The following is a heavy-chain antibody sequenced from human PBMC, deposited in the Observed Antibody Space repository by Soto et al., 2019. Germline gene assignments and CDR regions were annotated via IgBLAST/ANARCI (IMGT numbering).Heavy chain of an antibody. CDR2: ISYDGSNK. CDR1: GFTFSSYG. CDR3: AKDHVVVVPAAMWFDP. J-gene: IGHJ5*02. V-gene: IGHV3-30*18. D-gene: IGHD2-2*01. Sequence: GGSLRLSCAASGFTFSSYGMHWVRQAPGKGLEWVAVISYDGSNKYYADSVKGRFTTSRDNSKNTLYLQMNSLRAEDTAVYYCAKDHVVVVPAAMWFDPWGQGTLVTVSS.